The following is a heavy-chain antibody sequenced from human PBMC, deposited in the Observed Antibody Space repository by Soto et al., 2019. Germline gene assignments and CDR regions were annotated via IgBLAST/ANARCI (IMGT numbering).Heavy chain of an antibody. CDR2: IYYSGST. CDR3: AIAGEVLTGYEALYYYYGMDV. D-gene: IGHD3-9*01. J-gene: IGHJ6*02. CDR1: GGSISSSSYY. Sequence: SETLSLTCTVSGGSISSSSYYWGWIRQPPGKGLEWIGSIYYSGSTYYNPSLKSRVTISVDTSKNQFSLRLSSVTAADTAVYYCAIAGEVLTGYEALYYYYGMDVWGQGTTVTVSS. V-gene: IGHV4-39*01.